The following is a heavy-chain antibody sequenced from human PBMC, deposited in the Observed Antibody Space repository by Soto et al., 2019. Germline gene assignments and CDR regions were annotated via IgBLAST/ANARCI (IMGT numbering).Heavy chain of an antibody. CDR2: IYYSGST. V-gene: IGHV4-59*01. D-gene: IGHD2-8*01. Sequence: SETLSLTCTVSGGSISSYYWSWIRQPPGKGLEWIGYIYYSGSTNYNPSLKSRVTISVDTSKNQFSLKLSSVTAADTAVYYCARGGGRYCTNGVCYFDYWGQGTLVTVSS. CDR1: GGSISSYY. J-gene: IGHJ4*02. CDR3: ARGGGRYCTNGVCYFDY.